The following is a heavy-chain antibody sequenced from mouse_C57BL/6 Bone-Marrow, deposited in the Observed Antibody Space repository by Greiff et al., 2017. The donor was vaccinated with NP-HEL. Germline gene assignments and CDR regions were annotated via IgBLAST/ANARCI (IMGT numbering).Heavy chain of an antibody. D-gene: IGHD1-1*01. V-gene: IGHV1-54*01. J-gene: IGHJ1*03. CDR1: GYAFTNYL. Sequence: VQLVESGAELVRPGTSVKVSCKASGYAFTNYLIEWVKQRPGQGLEWIGVINPGSGGTNYNEKFKGKATLTAYKSSSTAYMQLSSLTSEDSAVYFCAGSSHWYFDVWGTGTTVTVSS. CDR3: AGSSHWYFDV. CDR2: INPGSGGT.